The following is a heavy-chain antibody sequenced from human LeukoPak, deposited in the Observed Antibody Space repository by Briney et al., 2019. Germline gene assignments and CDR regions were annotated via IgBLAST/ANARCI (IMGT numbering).Heavy chain of an antibody. CDR1: GYTFTSYY. V-gene: IGHV1-46*01. Sequence: ASVKVSCKASGYTFTSYYRHWVRQAPGQGLEWMGIINPSGGSTSYAQKFQGRVTMTRDMSTSTVYMELSSLRSEDTAVYYCARDRLAAAGNYAFDIWGQGTMVTVSS. D-gene: IGHD6-13*01. CDR2: INPSGGST. CDR3: ARDRLAAAGNYAFDI. J-gene: IGHJ3*02.